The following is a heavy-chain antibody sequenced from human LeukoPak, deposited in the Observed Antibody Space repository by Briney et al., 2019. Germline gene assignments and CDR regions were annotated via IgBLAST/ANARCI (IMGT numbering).Heavy chain of an antibody. CDR1: GASISGYC. D-gene: IGHD2-15*01. CDR2: IYDSGST. Sequence: SETLSLTCTVSGASISGYCWSWIRQPPGKGLEWVGYIYDSGSTNYNPSLESRVTISLDTSENQFSLRLSSVTVADTAVYYCARQGRGWATRYYFDYWGRGTLVTVS. V-gene: IGHV4-59*08. J-gene: IGHJ4*02. CDR3: ARQGRGWATRYYFDY.